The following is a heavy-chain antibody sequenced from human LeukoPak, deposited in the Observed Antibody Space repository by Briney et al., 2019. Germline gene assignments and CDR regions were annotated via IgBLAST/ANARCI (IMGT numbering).Heavy chain of an antibody. CDR3: ARAGGYGLIDY. J-gene: IGHJ4*02. Sequence: GGSLRLSCAASGFTFNNYAMTWVRQAPGKGLEWVSSISASGVMTYYADSVKGRITVSRDNSKNSVYLQMSRLTAADTAVYYCARAGGYGLIDYWGQGTMVTVSS. V-gene: IGHV3-23*01. CDR2: ISASGVMT. D-gene: IGHD5-18*01. CDR1: GFTFNNYA.